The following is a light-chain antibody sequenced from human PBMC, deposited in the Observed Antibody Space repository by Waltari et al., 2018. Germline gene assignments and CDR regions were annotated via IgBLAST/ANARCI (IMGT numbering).Light chain of an antibody. Sequence: SDELTQPPSVSVSTGQQASIPCSGDICGNKYAPWYQQKPGQAPLLVIYQDINRPSGIPERFSGSKSGNTATLTISGTQAMDDADYYCQALGSNRWVFGGGTKLTVL. CDR2: QDI. V-gene: IGLV3-1*01. J-gene: IGLJ3*02. CDR3: QALGSNRWV. CDR1: ICGNKY.